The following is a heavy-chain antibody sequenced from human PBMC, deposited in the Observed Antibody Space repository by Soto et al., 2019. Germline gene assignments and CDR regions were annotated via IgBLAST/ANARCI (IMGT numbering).Heavy chain of an antibody. CDR1: GGSISSGGYY. Sequence: QVQLQESGPGLVKPSQTLSLTCTVSGGSISSGGYYWTWIRQHPGKGLEWIGYFYYSGHTYYNPSRKSRVIISVDTSKKQFSLKLRSVTAADTALYYCARAQDLWFGETGTGYFDLWGRGTLVTVSS. CDR3: ARAQDLWFGETGTGYFDL. D-gene: IGHD3-10*01. J-gene: IGHJ2*01. CDR2: FYYSGHT. V-gene: IGHV4-31*03.